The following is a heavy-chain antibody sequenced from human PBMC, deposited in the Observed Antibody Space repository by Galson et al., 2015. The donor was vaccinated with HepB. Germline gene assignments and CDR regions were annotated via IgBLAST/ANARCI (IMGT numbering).Heavy chain of an antibody. Sequence: SLRLSCAASGFTFSGSAMHWVRQASGKGLEWVGRIRSKANSYATAYAASVKGRFTISRDDSKNTAYLQMNSLKTEDTAVYYCTSSYYDSSGYYLFDYWGQGTLVTVSS. CDR1: GFTFSGSA. V-gene: IGHV3-73*01. J-gene: IGHJ4*02. D-gene: IGHD3-22*01. CDR2: IRSKANSYAT. CDR3: TSSYYDSSGYYLFDY.